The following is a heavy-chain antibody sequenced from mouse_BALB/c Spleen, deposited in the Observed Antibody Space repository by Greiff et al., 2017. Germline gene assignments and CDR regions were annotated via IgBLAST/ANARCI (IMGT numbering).Heavy chain of an antibody. CDR2: IWSGGST. V-gene: IGHV2-2*02. CDR3: ARTGPYYGSRGYFDV. J-gene: IGHJ1*01. Sequence: VMLVESGPGLVQPSQSLSITCTVSGFSLTSYGVHWVRQSPGKGLEWLGVIWSGGSTDYNAAFISRLSISKDNSKSQVFFKMNSLQANDTAIYYCARTGPYYGSRGYFDVWGAGTTVTVSS. D-gene: IGHD1-1*01. CDR1: GFSLTSYG.